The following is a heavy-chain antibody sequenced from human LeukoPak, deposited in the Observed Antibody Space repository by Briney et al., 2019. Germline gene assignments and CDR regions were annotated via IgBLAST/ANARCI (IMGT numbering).Heavy chain of an antibody. D-gene: IGHD6-19*01. CDR1: GYTFTTYG. Sequence: GASVKVSCKASGYTFTTYGVTWVRQAPGQGLEWMGWINTYTGNTNYAQNLQGRVTMTTDTSTSTAYMELRSLRSDDTAVYYCARNPHGYSSGWLQFNFDYWGQGTLVTVSS. V-gene: IGHV1-18*01. CDR2: INTYTGNT. CDR3: ARNPHGYSSGWLQFNFDY. J-gene: IGHJ4*02.